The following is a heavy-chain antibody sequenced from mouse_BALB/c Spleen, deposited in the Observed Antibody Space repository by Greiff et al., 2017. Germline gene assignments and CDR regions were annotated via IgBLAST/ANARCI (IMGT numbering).Heavy chain of an antibody. CDR1: GFTFSDYY. V-gene: IGHV5-4*02. CDR3: ASGLYFDY. CDR2: ISDGGSYT. J-gene: IGHJ2*01. Sequence: EVKLVESGGGLVQPGGSLKLSCAASGFTFSDYYMYWVRQTPEKRLEWVATISDGGSYTYYPDSVKGRFTISRDNAKNNLYLQMSSLKSEDTAMYYCASGLYFDYWGQGTTLTVSS.